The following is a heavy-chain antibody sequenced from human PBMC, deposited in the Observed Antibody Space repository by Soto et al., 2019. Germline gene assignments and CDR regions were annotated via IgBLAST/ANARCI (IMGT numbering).Heavy chain of an antibody. D-gene: IGHD2-2*01. CDR3: ASSLLYCSSTSCYPYNWFDP. J-gene: IGHJ5*02. V-gene: IGHV4-59*01. CDR1: GGSISSYY. CDR2: IYYSGST. Sequence: SETLSLTCTVSGGSISSYYWSWIRQPPGKGLEWIGYIYYSGSTNYNPSLKSRVTISVDTSKNQFSLKLSSVTAADTAVYYCASSLLYCSSTSCYPYNWFDPWGQGTLVTVSS.